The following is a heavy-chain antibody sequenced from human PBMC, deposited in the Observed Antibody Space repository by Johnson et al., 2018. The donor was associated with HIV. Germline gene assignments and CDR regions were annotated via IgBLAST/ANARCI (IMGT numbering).Heavy chain of an antibody. CDR3: AKSQDRSGYVL. V-gene: IGHV3-23*04. D-gene: IGHD5-12*01. Sequence: VQLVESGGGLVQPGGSLRLSCAASGFTFRSYAMGWVRQAPGEGLEWVSVVSATGDSTYYADSVKGRFTISRDNSKNTLFLQMNSLRADDTAVYYCAKSQDRSGYVLWGPGTMVTVSS. J-gene: IGHJ3*01. CDR2: VSATGDST. CDR1: GFTFRSYA.